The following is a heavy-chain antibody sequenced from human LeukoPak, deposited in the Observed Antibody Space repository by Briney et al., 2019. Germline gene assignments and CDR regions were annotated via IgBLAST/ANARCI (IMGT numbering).Heavy chain of an antibody. Sequence: PSETLSLTCAVYGGSFSGYYWSWIRQPPGKGLEWIGEINHSGSTNYNPPLKSRVTISVDTSKNQFSLKLSSVTAADTAVYYCARGRRRHPFDIWGQGTMVTVSS. J-gene: IGHJ3*02. CDR2: INHSGST. CDR1: GGSFSGYY. CDR3: ARGRRRHPFDI. V-gene: IGHV4-34*01.